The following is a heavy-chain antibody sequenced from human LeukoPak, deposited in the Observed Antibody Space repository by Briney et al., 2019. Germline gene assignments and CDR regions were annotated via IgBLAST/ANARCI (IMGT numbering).Heavy chain of an antibody. V-gene: IGHV3-30*02. CDR2: IAHDGGNK. D-gene: IGHD3-3*01. CDR3: AKAVRFLEWLSAYYFDY. J-gene: IGHJ4*02. CDR1: GFTFSIYG. Sequence: GGSLRLSCAASGFTFSIYGMHWVRQAPGKGLEWVAFIAHDGGNKYYADSVKGRFTISRDNSKNTLYLEMNSLRSEDRAVYHCAKAVRFLEWLSAYYFDYWGQGTLVTVSS.